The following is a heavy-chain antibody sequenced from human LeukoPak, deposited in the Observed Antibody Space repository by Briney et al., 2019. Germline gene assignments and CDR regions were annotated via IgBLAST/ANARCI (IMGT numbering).Heavy chain of an antibody. CDR3: AKAVYCSGGSCYSVDY. Sequence: GGSLRLSCAASGFTFSSYGMRWVRQAPGKGLEWVSAISGSGGSTYYADSVKGRFTISRDNSKNTLYLQMNSLRAEDTAVYYCAKAVYCSGGSCYSVDYWGQGTLVTVSS. CDR2: ISGSGGST. D-gene: IGHD2-15*01. V-gene: IGHV3-23*01. J-gene: IGHJ4*02. CDR1: GFTFSSYG.